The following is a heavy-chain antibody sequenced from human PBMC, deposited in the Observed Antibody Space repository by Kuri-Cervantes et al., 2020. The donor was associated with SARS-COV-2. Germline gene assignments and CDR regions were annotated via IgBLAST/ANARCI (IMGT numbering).Heavy chain of an antibody. Sequence: GESLKISCAASGFTFSSYSMNWVRQAPGKGLEWVSYISSSSSTIYYADSVKGRFTISRDNAKNSLYLQMNSPRAEDTAVYYCASLGAFDIWGQGTMVTVSS. V-gene: IGHV3-48*01. J-gene: IGHJ3*02. CDR2: ISSSSSTI. CDR1: GFTFSSYS. CDR3: ASLGAFDI.